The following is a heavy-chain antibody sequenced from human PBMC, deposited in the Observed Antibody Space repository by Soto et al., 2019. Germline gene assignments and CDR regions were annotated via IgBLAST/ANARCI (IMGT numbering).Heavy chain of an antibody. D-gene: IGHD2-15*01. J-gene: IGHJ5*01. Sequence: GGSLRLSCVGSGFMFSDYSMNWVRQAPGKGLEWVSFISSSSRYIYYADSVKGRFTISRDNAKNSLSLQMNSLRDEDTAVYYCAREPSVAVNWFDSWGQGSLVTVSS. CDR1: GFMFSDYS. CDR3: AREPSVAVNWFDS. V-gene: IGHV3-21*01. CDR2: ISSSSRYI.